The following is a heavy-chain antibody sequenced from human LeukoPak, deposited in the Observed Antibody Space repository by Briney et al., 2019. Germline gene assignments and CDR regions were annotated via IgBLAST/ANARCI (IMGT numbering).Heavy chain of an antibody. V-gene: IGHV4-61*02. J-gene: IGHJ4*02. Sequence: SETLSLTCTVSGGSISSSSYYWSWIRQPAGKGLEWIGRIYINGNISYNPSLKSRVTISVGTSKNQFSLKLSSVTAADTAVYYCAGAFDYWGQGILVTVSS. CDR1: GGSISSSSYY. CDR2: IYINGNI. CDR3: AGAFDY.